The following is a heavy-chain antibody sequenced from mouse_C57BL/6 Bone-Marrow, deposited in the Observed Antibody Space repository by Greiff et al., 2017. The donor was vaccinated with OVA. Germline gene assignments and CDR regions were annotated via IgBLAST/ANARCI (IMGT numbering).Heavy chain of an antibody. Sequence: QVQLQQSGAELVKPGASVKISCKASGYAFSSYWMNWVKQRPGKGLEWIGQIYPGDGDTNYNGKFKGKATLTADKSSSTAYMQLSSLTSEDSAVYFCARGYDGYYQFPLDYWGQGTTLTVSS. V-gene: IGHV1-80*01. CDR1: GYAFSSYW. CDR3: ARGYDGYYQFPLDY. J-gene: IGHJ2*01. CDR2: IYPGDGDT. D-gene: IGHD2-3*01.